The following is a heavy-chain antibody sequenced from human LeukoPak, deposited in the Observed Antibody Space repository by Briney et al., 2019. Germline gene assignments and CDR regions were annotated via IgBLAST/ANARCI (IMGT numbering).Heavy chain of an antibody. D-gene: IGHD5-24*01. CDR3: TREGEGRWLQSGY. CDR1: GGSFSGYY. Sequence: SETLSLTCAVYGGSFSGYYWSWIRQPPGKGLEWIGEINHSGSTNYNPSLKSRVTISVDTSKNQFSLKVNSVTAADTAVYYCTREGEGRWLQSGYWGQGTLVTVSS. J-gene: IGHJ4*02. CDR2: INHSGST. V-gene: IGHV4-34*01.